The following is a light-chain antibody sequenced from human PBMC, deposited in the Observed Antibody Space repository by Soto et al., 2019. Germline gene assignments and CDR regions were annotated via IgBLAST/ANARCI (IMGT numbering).Light chain of an antibody. CDR1: NIGSKS. Sequence: SYELTQPPSVSVAPGKTARITCGGNNIGSKSVHWYQQKPGQAPVLVIYYDSDRPSGIPERLSGSNSGNTATLTISRVEAGDEADYYCQVWDSSSYHVVFGGGTKLTVL. CDR3: QVWDSSSYHVV. CDR2: YDS. V-gene: IGLV3-21*04. J-gene: IGLJ2*01.